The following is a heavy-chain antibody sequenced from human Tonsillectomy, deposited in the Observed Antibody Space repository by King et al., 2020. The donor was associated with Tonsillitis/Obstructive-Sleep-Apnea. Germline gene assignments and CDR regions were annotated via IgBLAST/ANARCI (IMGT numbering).Heavy chain of an antibody. Sequence: VQLVESGGGLVQPGRSLRLSCAASGFTFDNYAMHWVRQAPGKGLEWVSGISWNSGSIGYADSVKGRFTISRDNAKNSLYLQMNSLRAEDTALYYCAKGGGRGVVVPNWFDPWGQGPLVTVSS. D-gene: IGHD2-15*01. CDR1: GFTFDNYA. CDR2: ISWNSGSI. V-gene: IGHV3-9*01. CDR3: AKGGGRGVVVPNWFDP. J-gene: IGHJ5*02.